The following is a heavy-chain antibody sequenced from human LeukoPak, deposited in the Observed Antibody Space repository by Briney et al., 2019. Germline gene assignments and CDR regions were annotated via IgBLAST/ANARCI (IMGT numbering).Heavy chain of an antibody. CDR2: ISSSGSTI. CDR3: AREDRYYGSGSHFDY. V-gene: IGHV3-48*03. D-gene: IGHD3-10*01. CDR1: GFTFSSYE. Sequence: QPGGSVRLSCAACGFTFSSYEMNWVRQAPGKGLEGVSYISSSGSTIYYADSVKGRFTISRDNAKNSLYLQMNSLRAEDTAVYYCAREDRYYGSGSHFDYWGQGTLVTVSS. J-gene: IGHJ4*02.